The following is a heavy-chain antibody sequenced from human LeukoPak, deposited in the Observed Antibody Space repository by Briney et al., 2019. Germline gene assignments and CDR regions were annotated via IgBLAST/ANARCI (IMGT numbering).Heavy chain of an antibody. CDR1: GFTFSSYS. Sequence: GGSLRLSCAASGFTFSSYSMNWVRQAPGKGLEWVSYISSSSSTIYYADSVKGRFTISRDNAKNSLYLQMNSLRAENTAVYYCARDLSSGWYRTHAYWGREPWSPSPQ. CDR3: ARDLSSGWYRTHAY. J-gene: IGHJ4*02. D-gene: IGHD6-19*01. V-gene: IGHV3-48*01. CDR2: ISSSSSTI.